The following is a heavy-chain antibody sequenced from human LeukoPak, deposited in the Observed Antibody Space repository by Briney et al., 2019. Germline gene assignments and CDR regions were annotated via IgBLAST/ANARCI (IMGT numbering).Heavy chain of an antibody. V-gene: IGHV3-33*01. D-gene: IGHD2-15*01. Sequence: GGSLRFSCAASGFTFSSYGMHWVRQAPGKGLEWVAVIWYDGSNKYYADSVKGRFTISRDNSKNTLYLQMNSLRAEDTAVYYCAGSGEAAHTYYFDYWGQGTLVTVSS. CDR1: GFTFSSYG. CDR3: AGSGEAAHTYYFDY. CDR2: IWYDGSNK. J-gene: IGHJ4*02.